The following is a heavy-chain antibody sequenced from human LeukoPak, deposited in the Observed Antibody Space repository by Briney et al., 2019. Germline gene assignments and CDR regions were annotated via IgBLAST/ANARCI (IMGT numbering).Heavy chain of an antibody. CDR1: GGSFSGYY. V-gene: IGHV4-34*01. J-gene: IGHJ5*02. CDR3: ARGGGRYYGSGSPFDP. Sequence: SETLSLTCAVYGGSFSGYYWSWIRQPPGKGLEWIGEINHSGSTYYNPSLKSRVTISVDTSKNQFSLKLSSVTAADTAVYYCARGGGRYYGSGSPFDPWGQGTLVTVSS. D-gene: IGHD3-10*01. CDR2: INHSGST.